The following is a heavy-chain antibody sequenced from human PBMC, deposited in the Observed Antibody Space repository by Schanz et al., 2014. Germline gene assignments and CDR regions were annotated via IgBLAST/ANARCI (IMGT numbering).Heavy chain of an antibody. CDR2: ISDSGRTI. CDR1: GFTFSSFA. V-gene: IGHV3-11*01. J-gene: IGHJ4*02. Sequence: QVQLVESGGGVVQPGGSLRLSCEASGFTFSSFAMSWIRQAPGKGLEWISKISDSGRTIVYADSMKGRFTISRDNAKNSLYLQVNRLRAEDTAVYYCAREGLGADYWGQGTLVTVSS. CDR3: AREGLGADY. D-gene: IGHD3-16*01.